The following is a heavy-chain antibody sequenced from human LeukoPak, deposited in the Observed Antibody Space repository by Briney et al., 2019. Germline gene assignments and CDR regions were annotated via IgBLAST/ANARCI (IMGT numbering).Heavy chain of an antibody. V-gene: IGHV4-59*01. CDR1: GGSISSYY. CDR3: ARSKRYFDY. Sequence: SETLSLTCTVSGGSISSYYWSWIRQPPGKGLEWIGYIYYSGSTNYNPSLKSRVTISVDTSKNQFSLKLSSATAADTAVYYCARSKRYFDYWGQGTLVTVSS. J-gene: IGHJ4*02. CDR2: IYYSGST.